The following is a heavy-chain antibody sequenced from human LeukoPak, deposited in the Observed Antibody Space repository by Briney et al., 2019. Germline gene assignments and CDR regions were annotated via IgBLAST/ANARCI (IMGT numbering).Heavy chain of an antibody. Sequence: SETLSLTCTVSGGSISSGGYYWRWIRQHPGKGLEWIGYIYYSGGTYYNPSLKSRVTISVDTSKNQFSLKLSSVTAADTAVYYCARGIEYSSSSFDYWGQGTLVTVSS. V-gene: IGHV4-31*03. CDR3: ARGIEYSSSSFDY. J-gene: IGHJ4*02. CDR2: IYYSGGT. CDR1: GGSISSGGYY. D-gene: IGHD6-6*01.